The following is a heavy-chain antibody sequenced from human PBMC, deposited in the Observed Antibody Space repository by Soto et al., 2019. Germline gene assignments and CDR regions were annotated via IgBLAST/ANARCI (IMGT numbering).Heavy chain of an antibody. Sequence: EVQLLESGGGLVQPGGSLRLSCAASGFTFSSYAMSWVRQAPGKGLEWVSAISGSGGSTYYADSVKGRFTISRDNSKNTLYLQMNSLRAEDTAVYYCAKGVTYYDILTDNDARNWGQGTLVTVSS. J-gene: IGHJ4*02. CDR2: ISGSGGST. D-gene: IGHD3-9*01. CDR3: AKGVTYYDILTDNDARN. CDR1: GFTFSSYA. V-gene: IGHV3-23*01.